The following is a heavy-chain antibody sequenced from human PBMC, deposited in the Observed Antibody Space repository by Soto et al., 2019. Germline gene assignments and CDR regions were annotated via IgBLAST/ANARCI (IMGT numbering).Heavy chain of an antibody. CDR3: AKGPLVVVAATPAFDY. CDR2: ISGSGGST. V-gene: IGHV3-23*01. D-gene: IGHD2-15*01. CDR1: GFTCSSYA. Sequence: GVLLRLSYAASGFTCSSYAMSWVRQAPGKGLEWVSAISGSGGSTYYADSVKGRFTISRDNSKNTLYLQMNSLRAEDTAVYYCAKGPLVVVAATPAFDYWGQGTLVTVSP. J-gene: IGHJ4*02.